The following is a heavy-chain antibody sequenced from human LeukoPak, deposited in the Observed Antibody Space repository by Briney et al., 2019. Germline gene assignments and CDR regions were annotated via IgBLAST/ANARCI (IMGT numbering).Heavy chain of an antibody. Sequence: PGGSLRLSCAASEFTFSSYAMHWVRQAPGKGLEWVAVISYDGSNKYYADSVKGRFTISRDNSKNTLYLQMGSLRAEDTAVYYCVRYCNGGSCYRAAFDVWGPGTMVTVSS. CDR1: EFTFSSYA. CDR2: ISYDGSNK. CDR3: VRYCNGGSCYRAAFDV. V-gene: IGHV3-30-3*01. J-gene: IGHJ3*01. D-gene: IGHD2-15*01.